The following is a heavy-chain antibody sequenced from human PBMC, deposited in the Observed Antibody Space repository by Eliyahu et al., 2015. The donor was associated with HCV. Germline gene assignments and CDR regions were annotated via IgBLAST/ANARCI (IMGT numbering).Heavy chain of an antibody. CDR3: ARGGSSSWYRPSRYYYYGMDV. D-gene: IGHD6-13*01. Sequence: QVQLQESGPGLVKPSQTLSLTCTXXGGSISSGGYXWSWIRQHPGKGLEWIGYIYYSGSTYYSPSLKSRVTISVDTSKNQFSLKLSSVTAADTAVYYCARGGSSSWYRPSRYYYYGMDVWGQGTTVTVSS. CDR2: IYYSGST. V-gene: IGHV4-31*03. J-gene: IGHJ6*02. CDR1: GGSISSGGYX.